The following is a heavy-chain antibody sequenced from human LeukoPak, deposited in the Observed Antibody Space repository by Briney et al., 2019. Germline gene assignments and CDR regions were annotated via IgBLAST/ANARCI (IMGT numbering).Heavy chain of an antibody. CDR1: GYTFTSYG. J-gene: IGHJ5*02. CDR3: ARDPRVPDPDCTNGVCYEYGLVNWFDP. Sequence: ASVKVSCKASGYTFTSYGISWVRQAPGQGLEWMGWISAYNGNTNYTQKLQGRVTMTTDTSTSTAYMELRSLRSDDTAVYYCARDPRVPDPDCTNGVCYEYGLVNWFDPWGQGTLVTVSS. CDR2: ISAYNGNT. D-gene: IGHD2-8*01. V-gene: IGHV1-18*01.